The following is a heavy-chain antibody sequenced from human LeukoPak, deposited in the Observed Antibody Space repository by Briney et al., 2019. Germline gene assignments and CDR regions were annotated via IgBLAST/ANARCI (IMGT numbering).Heavy chain of an antibody. D-gene: IGHD3-3*01. V-gene: IGHV7-4-1*02. Sequence: ASVKVSCKASGYTFTSYAMNWVRQAPGQGLEWMGWINTNTGNPTYAQGFTGRFVFSLDTSVSTAYLQISSLKAEDTAVHYCARAEYDFWSGYYTAMSYWGQGTLVTVSS. CDR1: GYTFTSYA. CDR2: INTNTGNP. J-gene: IGHJ4*02. CDR3: ARAEYDFWSGYYTAMSY.